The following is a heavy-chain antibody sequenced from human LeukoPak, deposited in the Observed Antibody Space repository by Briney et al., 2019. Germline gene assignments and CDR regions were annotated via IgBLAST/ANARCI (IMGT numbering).Heavy chain of an antibody. J-gene: IGHJ4*02. Sequence: GGSLRFSCAASGFTFSSYAVHWVRQAPGRGLEWVAVISYDGSNKYYADSVKGRFSISRDNSKNTLYLQMNSLRAEDTAVYYCARRYDGFDYWGQGTLVTVSS. V-gene: IGHV3-30-3*01. CDR1: GFTFSSYA. CDR3: ARRYDGFDY. D-gene: IGHD3-3*01. CDR2: ISYDGSNK.